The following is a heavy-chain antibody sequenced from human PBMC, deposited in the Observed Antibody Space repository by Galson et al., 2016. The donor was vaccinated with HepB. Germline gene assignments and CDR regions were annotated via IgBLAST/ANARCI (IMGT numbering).Heavy chain of an antibody. CDR3: AQGGGYCGSDCFFYFDY. CDR2: ISGTGGST. D-gene: IGHD2-21*02. CDR1: GFTFSNYA. J-gene: IGHJ4*02. V-gene: IGHV3-23*01. Sequence: SLRLSCAASGFTFSNYAMSWVRQAPGRGLEWVSTISGTGGSTYYADSVKGRFKISRDNSKNMLYLQMSNLRPEDTAVYYCAQGGGYCGSDCFFYFDYWGQGALVTVSS.